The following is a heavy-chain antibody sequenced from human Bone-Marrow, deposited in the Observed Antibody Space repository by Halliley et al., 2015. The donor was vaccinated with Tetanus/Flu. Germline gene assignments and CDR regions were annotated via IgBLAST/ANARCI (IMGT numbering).Heavy chain of an antibody. CDR3: ASHSGWANFDY. CDR1: GVSVTTNQW. CDR2: IYHSGSV. J-gene: IGHJ4*02. Sequence: TLSLTCDVSGVSVTTNQWWTWVRQPPGKGLEWIGEIYHSGSVNYDPSLKSRVTLSVDKARNHFSLKLTSVTAADTAVYYCASHSGWANFDYWGQGILVNVSS. D-gene: IGHD6-19*01. V-gene: IGHV4-4*02.